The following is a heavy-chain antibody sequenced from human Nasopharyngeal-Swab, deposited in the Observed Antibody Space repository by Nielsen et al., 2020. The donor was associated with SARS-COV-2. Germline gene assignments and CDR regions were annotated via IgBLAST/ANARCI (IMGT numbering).Heavy chain of an antibody. CDR1: GYSFTSYW. CDR2: IYPGDSDT. Sequence: KVSCKGSGYSFTSYWIGWVRQMPGKGLEWMGIIYPGDSDTRYSPSFQGQVTISADKSISTAYLQWSSLKASDTAMYYCARPQNYGYYGMDVWGQVTTVTVSS. CDR3: ARPQNYGYYGMDV. J-gene: IGHJ6*02. V-gene: IGHV5-51*01.